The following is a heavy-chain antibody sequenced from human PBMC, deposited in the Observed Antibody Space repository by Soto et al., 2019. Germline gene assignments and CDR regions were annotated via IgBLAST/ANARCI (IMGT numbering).Heavy chain of an antibody. Sequence: GESLKISCAASGFTFSSYAMSWVRQAPGKGLEWVSAISGSGGSTYYADSVKGRFTISRDNSKNTLYLQMNSLRAEDTAVYYCAKDPEGIAAAGTGYYYYGMDVWGQGTTVTVSS. CDR1: GFTFSSYA. CDR3: AKDPEGIAAAGTGYYYYGMDV. J-gene: IGHJ6*02. D-gene: IGHD6-13*01. CDR2: ISGSGGST. V-gene: IGHV3-23*01.